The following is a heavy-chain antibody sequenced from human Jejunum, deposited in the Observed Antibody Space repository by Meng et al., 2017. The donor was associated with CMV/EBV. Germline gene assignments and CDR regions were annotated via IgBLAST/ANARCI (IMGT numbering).Heavy chain of an antibody. V-gene: IGHV4-4*07. CDR3: ARGESRGYYYFDY. J-gene: IGHJ4*02. D-gene: IGHD3-22*01. CDR1: GDSINNHV. CDR2: ISSSGNT. Sequence: VPLQGSGPGLVRPSGTLSLTCSVSGDSINNHVWSWIRPPAGKKLEWIGRISSSGNTNYTPSFRSRVIMSLDTSNNQFFLKLTSVTAADTALYYCARGESRGYYYFDYWGQGILVTVSS.